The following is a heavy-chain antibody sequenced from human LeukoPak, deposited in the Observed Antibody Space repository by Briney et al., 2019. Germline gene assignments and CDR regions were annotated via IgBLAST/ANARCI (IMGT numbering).Heavy chain of an antibody. V-gene: IGHV1-69*13. CDR2: IIPIFGTA. CDR3: ASSTTPPDIVVVPAAMAEYFQH. CDR1: GGTFSSYA. J-gene: IGHJ1*01. Sequence: SVKVSCKASGGTFSSYAISWVRQAPGQGLEWMGGIIPIFGTANYAQKFQGRVTITADESTSTAYMELSSLRSEDTAVYYCASSTTPPDIVVVPAAMAEYFQHWGQGTLVTVSS. D-gene: IGHD2-2*01.